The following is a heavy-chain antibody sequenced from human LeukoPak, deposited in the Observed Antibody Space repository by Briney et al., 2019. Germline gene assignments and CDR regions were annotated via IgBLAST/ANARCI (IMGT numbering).Heavy chain of an antibody. J-gene: IGHJ4*02. CDR3: ARILTSSGSYNY. CDR1: GYTFTGYY. V-gene: IGHV1-2*02. CDR2: INPNSGGT. Sequence: ASVKVSCKASGYTFTGYYMHWVRQAPGQGLEWTGWINPNSGGTNYAQKFQGRVTMTRDTSISTAYMELSRLRSDDTAVYYCARILTSSGSYNYWGQGTLVTVSS. D-gene: IGHD3-10*01.